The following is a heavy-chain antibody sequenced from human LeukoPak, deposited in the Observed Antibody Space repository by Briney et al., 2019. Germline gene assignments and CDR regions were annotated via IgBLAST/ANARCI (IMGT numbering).Heavy chain of an antibody. CDR2: ISGSGGST. J-gene: IGHJ4*02. CDR3: AKDLDYYDSSGTFDY. CDR1: GFTFSSYA. Sequence: GRSLRLSCAASGFTFSSYAMSWVRQAPGKGLEWVSAISGSGGSTYYADSVKGRFTISRDNSKNTLYLQMNSLRAEDTAVYYCAKDLDYYDSSGTFDYWGQGTLVTVSS. D-gene: IGHD3-22*01. V-gene: IGHV3-23*01.